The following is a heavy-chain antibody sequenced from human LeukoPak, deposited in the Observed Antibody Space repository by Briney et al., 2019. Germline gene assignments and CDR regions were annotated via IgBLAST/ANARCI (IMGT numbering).Heavy chain of an antibody. CDR3: SVYNWNDNWFDP. CDR1: AYTLTRYG. V-gene: IGHV1-18*01. CDR2: ISAYNDNT. D-gene: IGHD1-1*01. J-gene: IGHJ5*02. Sequence: GASVKVSCKASAYTLTRYGINWVRLAPGQGLEWMGWISAYNDNTNNMQKFKGRITLTADTSTNTAYLELRSLRSDDTAVYYCSVYNWNDNWFDPWGQGTLVTASS.